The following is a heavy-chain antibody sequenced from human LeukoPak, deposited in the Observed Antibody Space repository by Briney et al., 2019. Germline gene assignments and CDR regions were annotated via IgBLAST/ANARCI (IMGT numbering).Heavy chain of an antibody. J-gene: IGHJ4*02. V-gene: IGHV4-59*01. CDR1: GGSISSYY. CDR2: IYYSGST. D-gene: IGHD6-19*01. Sequence: SEILSLTCTVSGGSISSYYWSWIRQPPGKGLEWIGYIYYSGSTNYNPSLKSRVTISVDTSKNQFSLKLSSVTAADTAVYYCARATAVAGKAGVDYWGQGTLVTVSS. CDR3: ARATAVAGKAGVDY.